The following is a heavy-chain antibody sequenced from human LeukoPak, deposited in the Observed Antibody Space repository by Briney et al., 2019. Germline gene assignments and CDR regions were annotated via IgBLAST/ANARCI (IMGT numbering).Heavy chain of an antibody. Sequence: GESLKISCKGSGYSFTSYWIGWVRQMPGKGLEWMGIIYPGDSDTRYSPSFQGQVTISAGKSISTAYLQWSSLKASDTAMYYCARLKGRRNNSYGMDAWGQGTTVTVSS. V-gene: IGHV5-51*01. CDR1: GYSFTSYW. J-gene: IGHJ6*02. CDR3: ARLKGRRNNSYGMDA. CDR2: IYPGDSDT.